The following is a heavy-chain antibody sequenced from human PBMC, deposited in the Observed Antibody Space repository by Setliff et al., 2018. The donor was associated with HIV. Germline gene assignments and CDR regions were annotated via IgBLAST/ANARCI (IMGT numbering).Heavy chain of an antibody. CDR3: TIGHYTTAG. D-gene: IGHD1-26*01. Sequence: GGSLRLSCAASGFRFQDYAMHWVRQAPGKGLEWVSGISWNRGTIGYVDSVKGRFTIFRDNTKESLYLQMSSLRAEDTAVYYCTIGHYTTAGWGQGTLVTVSS. J-gene: IGHJ4*02. CDR2: ISWNRGTI. CDR1: GFRFQDYA. V-gene: IGHV3-9*01.